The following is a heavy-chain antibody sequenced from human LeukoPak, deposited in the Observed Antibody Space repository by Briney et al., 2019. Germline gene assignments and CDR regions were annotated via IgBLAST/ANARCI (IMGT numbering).Heavy chain of an antibody. J-gene: IGHJ4*02. CDR3: ARDRYCSGGSCWDY. CDR2: ISAYNGNT. D-gene: IGHD2-15*01. CDR1: GYTFTSYG. V-gene: IGHV1-18*01. Sequence: ASVKISCKASGYTFTSYGISWVRQAPGQGLEWMGWISAYNGNTNYAQKLQGRVTMTTDTSTSTAYMELRSLRSDDRAVYYCARDRYCSGGSCWDYWGQGTLVTVSS.